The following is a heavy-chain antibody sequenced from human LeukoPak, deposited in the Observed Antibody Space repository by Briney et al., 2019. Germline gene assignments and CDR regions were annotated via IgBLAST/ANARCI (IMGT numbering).Heavy chain of an antibody. V-gene: IGHV3-48*01. CDR2: ISSSSSTI. CDR1: GFTFSSYS. D-gene: IGHD2-15*01. J-gene: IGHJ6*03. CDR3: ARDSPSYCSGGSCYPNYYYYMDV. Sequence: PGGSLRLSCAASGFTFSSYSMNWVRQAPGKGLEWVSYISSSSSTIYYADSVKGRFTISRDNAKNSLYLQMNSLRAEDTAVYYCARDSPSYCSGGSCYPNYYYYMDVWGKGTTVTVSS.